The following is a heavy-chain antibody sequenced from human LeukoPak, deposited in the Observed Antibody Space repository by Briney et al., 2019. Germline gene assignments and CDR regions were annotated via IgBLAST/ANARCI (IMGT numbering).Heavy chain of an antibody. D-gene: IGHD2-2*01. J-gene: IGHJ5*02. Sequence: KFQGRVTITRDTSASTAYMELSSLRSEDTAVCYCAREGYQLLFSWFDPWGQGTLVTVSS. CDR3: AREGYQLLFSWFDP. V-gene: IGHV1-3*01.